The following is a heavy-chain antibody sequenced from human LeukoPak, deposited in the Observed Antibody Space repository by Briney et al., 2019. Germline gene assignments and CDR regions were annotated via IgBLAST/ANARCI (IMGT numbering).Heavy chain of an antibody. CDR1: GFTFSTYS. Sequence: GGSLRLSCAASGFTFSTYSMNWVRQAPGKGLEWVSSISSSSSSTYYADSVKGRFTISSDNAKNSLYLQTNSLSAEDTAVYYCACPAATDNFDYWGQGTLVTVSS. V-gene: IGHV3-21*01. J-gene: IGHJ4*02. CDR3: ACPAATDNFDY. CDR2: ISSSSSST. D-gene: IGHD2-2*01.